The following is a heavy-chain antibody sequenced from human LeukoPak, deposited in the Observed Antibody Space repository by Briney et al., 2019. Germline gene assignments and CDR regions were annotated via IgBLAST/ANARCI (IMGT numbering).Heavy chain of an antibody. CDR3: ARADPPITIFGVVTPAPYFDY. Sequence: SETLSLTCTVSGGSISSYYWSWIRQPPGKGLEWIGYIYYSGSTNYNPSLKSRVTISVDTSKNQFSLKLSSVTAADTAVCYCARADPPITIFGVVTPAPYFDYWGQGTLVTVSS. CDR2: IYYSGST. J-gene: IGHJ4*02. D-gene: IGHD3-3*01. CDR1: GGSISSYY. V-gene: IGHV4-59*01.